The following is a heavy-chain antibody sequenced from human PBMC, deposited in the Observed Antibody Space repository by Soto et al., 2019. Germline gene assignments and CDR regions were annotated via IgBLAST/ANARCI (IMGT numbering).Heavy chain of an antibody. V-gene: IGHV1-2*04. CDR2: INPNSGAT. CDR1: GDTFSDYY. J-gene: IGHJ6*03. D-gene: IGHD5-12*01. CDR3: ARESGGATATLDYYYFYMDV. Sequence: QVQLVQSGAEVRKPGASVTVSCRTSGDTFSDYYIHWVRQAPGQGLEWMGWINPNSGATNYAQKFRGWVTMTGDTSIRTVYMQLSRLRSDDTAVYYCARESGGATATLDYYYFYMDVWGTGTTVTVSS.